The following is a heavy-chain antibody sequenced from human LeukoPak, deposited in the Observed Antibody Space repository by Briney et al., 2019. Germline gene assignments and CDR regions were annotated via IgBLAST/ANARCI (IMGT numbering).Heavy chain of an antibody. CDR3: ARDRDSSGLRDFDL. CDR1: GGSISSYY. Sequence: SETLSLTCTVSGGSISSYYWSWIRQPPGKGLQWIGYIYYSGNTNYNPSLKSRVSISIDTSKNQFSLQLSSVTAADTAVYYCARDRDSSGLRDFDLWGRGTLVTVSA. V-gene: IGHV4-59*01. D-gene: IGHD3-22*01. CDR2: IYYSGNT. J-gene: IGHJ2*01.